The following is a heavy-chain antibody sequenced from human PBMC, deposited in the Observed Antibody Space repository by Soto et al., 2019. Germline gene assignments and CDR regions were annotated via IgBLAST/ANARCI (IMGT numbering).Heavy chain of an antibody. D-gene: IGHD7-27*01. CDR2: INNDGRST. J-gene: IGHJ6*04. Sequence: GGSLRLSCAASGFSFRTYWMQWARQAPGKGLEWVSRINNDGRSTDYADSVKGRFTISRDNAKDTLYLQMNSLRAEDTATYYCAMGTMDVWGTGTTVTVSS. CDR3: AMGTMDV. CDR1: GFSFRTYW. V-gene: IGHV3-74*01.